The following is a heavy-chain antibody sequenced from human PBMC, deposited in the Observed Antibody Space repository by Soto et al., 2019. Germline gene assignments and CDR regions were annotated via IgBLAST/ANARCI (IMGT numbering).Heavy chain of an antibody. V-gene: IGHV1-69*02. D-gene: IGHD4-17*01. CDR2: IIPILGIA. Sequence: QVQLVQSGAEVKKPGSSVKVSCKASGGTFSSYTISWVRQAPGQGLEWMGRIIPILGIANYAQKFQGRVTITADKSTSTAIMELSSLRTEDTAVYYCSAPHSTTVVTAFAYWDQGTLVTVSS. CDR1: GGTFSSYT. CDR3: SAPHSTTVVTAFAY. J-gene: IGHJ4*02.